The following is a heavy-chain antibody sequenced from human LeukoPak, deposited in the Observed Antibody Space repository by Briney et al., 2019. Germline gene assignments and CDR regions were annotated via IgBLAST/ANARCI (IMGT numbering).Heavy chain of an antibody. CDR2: IYHSGST. J-gene: IGHJ4*02. V-gene: IGHV4-38-2*02. Sequence: SETLSLTCTVSGYSISSGYYWGWIRQPPGKGLEWIGSIYHSGSTYYNPSLKSRVTISGDTSKNHFSLRLSSVTAADTAVYYCARDFDYWGQGTLVTVSS. CDR3: ARDFDY. CDR1: GYSISSGYY.